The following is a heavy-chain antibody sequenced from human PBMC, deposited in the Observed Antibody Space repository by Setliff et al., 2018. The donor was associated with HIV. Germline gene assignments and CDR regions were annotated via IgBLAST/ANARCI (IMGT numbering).Heavy chain of an antibody. D-gene: IGHD6-19*01. Sequence: ASVKVSCNASGRTFSSYAISWVRQAPGQGLEWMGRIIPILGIATYAQKFQGRVPMTTDTSTSTAYLELRSLRSDDTAVYFCARLGSGWSDSYYYAMDIWGQGTTVTVSS. V-gene: IGHV1-69*04. CDR2: IIPILGIA. CDR3: ARLGSGWSDSYYYAMDI. CDR1: GRTFSSYA. J-gene: IGHJ6*02.